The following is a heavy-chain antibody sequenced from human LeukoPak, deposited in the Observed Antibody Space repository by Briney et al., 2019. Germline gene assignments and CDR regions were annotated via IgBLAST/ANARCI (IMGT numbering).Heavy chain of an antibody. V-gene: IGHV3-21*01. CDR2: ISSSSSYI. CDR1: GFTFSSYS. Sequence: GGSLRLSCAASGFTFSSYSMNWVRQAPGKGLEWVSSISSSSSYIYYADSVKGRFTISRDNAKNSLYLQMNSLRAEDTALYYFASVDFYGSGNYYNHVDYWGQGTLVTVSS. D-gene: IGHD3-10*01. CDR3: ASVDFYGSGNYYNHVDY. J-gene: IGHJ4*02.